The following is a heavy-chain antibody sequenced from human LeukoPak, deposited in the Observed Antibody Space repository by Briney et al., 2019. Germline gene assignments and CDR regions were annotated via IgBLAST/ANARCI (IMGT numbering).Heavy chain of an antibody. Sequence: GGSLRLSCAASGFTFSSYWMSWVRQAPGKGLEWVANIKQDGSEKYYVDSVKGRFTISRDSAKNSLYLQMNSLRAEDTAVYYCASTKSSGWPHFDYWGQGTLVTVSS. CDR3: ASTKSSGWPHFDY. D-gene: IGHD6-19*01. CDR1: GFTFSSYW. V-gene: IGHV3-7*01. J-gene: IGHJ4*02. CDR2: IKQDGSEK.